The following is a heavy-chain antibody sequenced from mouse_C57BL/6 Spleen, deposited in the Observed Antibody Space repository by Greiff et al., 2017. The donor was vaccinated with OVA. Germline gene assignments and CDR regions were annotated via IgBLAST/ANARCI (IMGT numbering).Heavy chain of an antibody. D-gene: IGHD2-4*01. CDR2: INPNNGGT. CDR1: GYTFTDYY. J-gene: IGHJ4*01. V-gene: IGHV1-26*01. Sequence: VQLQQSGPELVKPGASVKISCKASGYTFTDYYMNWVKQSHGKSLEWIGDINPNNGGTSYNQKFKGKATLTVDKSSSTAYMELRSLTSEDSAVYYCAREGLRRGYAMDDWGQGTSVTVSS. CDR3: AREGLRRGYAMDD.